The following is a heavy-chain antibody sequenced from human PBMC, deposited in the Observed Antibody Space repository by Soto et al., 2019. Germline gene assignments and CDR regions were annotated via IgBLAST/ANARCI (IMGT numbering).Heavy chain of an antibody. CDR2: IKSKTDGGTT. D-gene: IGHD1-26*01. CDR3: TTGNMYLDWEPGTAPIDY. J-gene: IGHJ4*02. CDR1: GFTFSNAW. Sequence: PGGSLRLSCAASGFTFSNAWMNWARQAPGKGLEWVGRIKSKTDGGTTDYAAPVKGRFTISRDDSKNTLYLQMNSLKTEDTAVYYCTTGNMYLDWEPGTAPIDYWGQGTLVTVSS. V-gene: IGHV3-15*07.